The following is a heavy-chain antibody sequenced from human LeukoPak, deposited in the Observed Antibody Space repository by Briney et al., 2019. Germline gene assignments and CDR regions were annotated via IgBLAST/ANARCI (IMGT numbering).Heavy chain of an antibody. CDR3: AKDSQYSSTWGSYV. D-gene: IGHD6-13*01. J-gene: IGHJ6*04. CDR2: IPYDGSNQ. CDR1: GFTFSSYG. Sequence: GRSLRLSCAASGFTFSSYGMHWVRQAPGKGLEWVAVIPYDGSNQYYADSVKGRFTISRDNSKNTLHLQMNSLRAEDTAVYYCAKDSQYSSTWGSYVWGKGTTVTVSS. V-gene: IGHV3-30*18.